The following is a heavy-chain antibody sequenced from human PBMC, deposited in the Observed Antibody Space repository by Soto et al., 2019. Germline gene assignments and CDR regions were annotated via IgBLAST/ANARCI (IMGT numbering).Heavy chain of an antibody. J-gene: IGHJ4*02. Sequence: GGSLRLSCAASGLTFSIYSMSWVRQAPGKGLEWVSGIISGGSTYYADSVKGRFTISRDNSKSTLYLQMNSLRAEDTAVYYCAKEGGGGATAFDYWGQGTLVTVSS. CDR2: IISGGST. V-gene: IGHV3-23*01. CDR1: GLTFSIYS. D-gene: IGHD1-26*01. CDR3: AKEGGGGATAFDY.